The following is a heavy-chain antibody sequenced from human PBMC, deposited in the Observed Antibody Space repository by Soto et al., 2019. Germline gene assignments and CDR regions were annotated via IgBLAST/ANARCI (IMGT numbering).Heavy chain of an antibody. D-gene: IGHD6-13*01. V-gene: IGHV1-2*04. CDR1: GYTVTGSY. J-gene: IGHJ5*02. CDR2: INPNSGGT. Sequence: ASVKVSGNSSGYTVTGSYMHWVRQPPGQELEWLRWINPNSGGTNYAQKLQGWVTMTRDTSIITTYMELSRLRSDQTAVDYCARAVGYSSCGYSRHNWFDPWCQGTLVTVSP. CDR3: ARAVGYSSCGYSRHNWFDP.